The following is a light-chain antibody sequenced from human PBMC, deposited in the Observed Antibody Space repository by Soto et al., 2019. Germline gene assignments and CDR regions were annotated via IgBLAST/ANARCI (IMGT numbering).Light chain of an antibody. CDR2: EAS. J-gene: IGKJ5*01. CDR3: QQRSNWPPIT. Sequence: EIVLTQSPATLSLSPGERATLSCRASQSVSSYLAWYQQKPGQAPRLLIYEASNRATGIPARFSGSGSGTDFTLTISSLEPEDFAVYYCQQRSNWPPITFGQWTRLEIK. CDR1: QSVSSY. V-gene: IGKV3-11*01.